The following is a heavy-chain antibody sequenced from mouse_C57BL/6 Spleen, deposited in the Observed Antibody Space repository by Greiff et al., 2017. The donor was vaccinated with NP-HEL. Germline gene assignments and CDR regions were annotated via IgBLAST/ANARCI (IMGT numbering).Heavy chain of an antibody. CDR1: GFTFSSYT. V-gene: IGHV5-9*01. D-gene: IGHD2-12*01. CDR3: ASTGGYSYYFDY. Sequence: DVKLVESGGGLVKPGGSLKLSCAASGFTFSSYTMSWVRQTPEKRLEWVATISGGGGNTYYPDSVKGRFTISRDNAKNTLYLQMSSLRSEDTALYYCASTGGYSYYFDYWGQGTTLTVSS. J-gene: IGHJ2*01. CDR2: ISGGGGNT.